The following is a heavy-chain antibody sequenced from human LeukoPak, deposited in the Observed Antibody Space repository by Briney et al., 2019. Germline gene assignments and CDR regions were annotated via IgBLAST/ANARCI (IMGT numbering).Heavy chain of an antibody. CDR2: IYYSGST. CDR1: GGSISTSSYY. J-gene: IGHJ4*02. Sequence: SETLSLTCTVSGGSISTSSYYWGWIRQPPGKGLEWIGSIYYSGSTYYNPSLKSRVTISVDTSKNQFSLKLSSVTAADTAVYYCARGVVSSGSYLTFDYWGQGTLVTVSS. CDR3: ARGVVSSGSYLTFDY. D-gene: IGHD1-26*01. V-gene: IGHV4-39*07.